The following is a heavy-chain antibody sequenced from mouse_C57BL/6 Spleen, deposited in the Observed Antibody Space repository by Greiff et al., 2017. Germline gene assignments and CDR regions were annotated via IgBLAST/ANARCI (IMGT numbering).Heavy chain of an antibody. D-gene: IGHD2-1*01. Sequence: VQRVESGAELARPGASVKLSCKASGYTFTSYGISWVKQRTGQGLEWIGEIYPRSGNTYYNEKFKGKATLTADKSSSTAYMELRSLTSEDSAVYFCARFGNPWYFDVWGTGTTVTVSS. CDR1: GYTFTSYG. J-gene: IGHJ1*03. V-gene: IGHV1-81*01. CDR3: ARFGNPWYFDV. CDR2: IYPRSGNT.